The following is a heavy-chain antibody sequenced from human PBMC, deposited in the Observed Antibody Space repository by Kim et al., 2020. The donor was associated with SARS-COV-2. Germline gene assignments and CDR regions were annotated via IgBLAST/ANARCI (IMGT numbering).Heavy chain of an antibody. V-gene: IGHV4-39*01. CDR3: ARDTFDFWSGYYYYGMDV. CDR2: IYYSGST. J-gene: IGHJ6*02. Sequence: SETLSLTCTVSGGSISSSSYYWGWIRQPPGKGLEWIGSIYYSGSTYYNPSLKSRVTISVDTSKNQFSLKLSSVTAADTAVYYCARDTFDFWSGYYYYGMDVWGQGTTVTVSS. D-gene: IGHD3-3*01. CDR1: GGSISSSSYY.